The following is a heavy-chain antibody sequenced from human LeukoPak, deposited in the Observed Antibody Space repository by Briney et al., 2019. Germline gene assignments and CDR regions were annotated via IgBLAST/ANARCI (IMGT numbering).Heavy chain of an antibody. Sequence: ASVKVSCKASGYTFTNYPMHWVRLAPGQRLEWMGWINTANGNTKYSQKFQDRLTITRDTSASTAYMELSSLRSEDTAVYYCARGAPIRVAVAATFDPWGQGTLVTVPS. D-gene: IGHD6-19*01. CDR2: INTANGNT. CDR3: ARGAPIRVAVAATFDP. CDR1: GYTFTNYP. J-gene: IGHJ5*02. V-gene: IGHV1-3*04.